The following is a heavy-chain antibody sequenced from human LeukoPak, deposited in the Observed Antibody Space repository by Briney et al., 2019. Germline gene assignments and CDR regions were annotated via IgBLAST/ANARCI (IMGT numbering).Heavy chain of an antibody. V-gene: IGHV3-30*02. D-gene: IGHD3-10*01. Sequence: GGALGPSFSASGFPFKSYGLQRVRPAPGKGVGGVAFILNDESNKYYADSVKGRFTISRDNSKNTLYLQMNSLRAEDTAVYYCAKAPGSGNEVYYYYYMDVWGKGTTVTVSS. CDR2: ILNDESNK. J-gene: IGHJ6*03. CDR1: GFPFKSYG. CDR3: AKAPGSGNEVYYYYYMDV.